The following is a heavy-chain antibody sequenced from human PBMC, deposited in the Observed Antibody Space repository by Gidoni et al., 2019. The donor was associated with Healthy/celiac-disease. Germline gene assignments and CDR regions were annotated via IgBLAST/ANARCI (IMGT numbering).Heavy chain of an antibody. J-gene: IGHJ4*02. V-gene: IGHV3-21*01. CDR1: GFTFRSYS. CDR3: ARDRQNRGYNGPIDY. Sequence: EVQLVESRGGLVNPWGSLRLSCAASGFTFRSYSMNWVRQAPGKGLEWVASISSSSSYIYYADSVKGRFTIARDNAKNSLYLQMNSLRAEDTAVYYCARDRQNRGYNGPIDYWGQGTLVTVSS. D-gene: IGHD5-12*01. CDR2: ISSSSSYI.